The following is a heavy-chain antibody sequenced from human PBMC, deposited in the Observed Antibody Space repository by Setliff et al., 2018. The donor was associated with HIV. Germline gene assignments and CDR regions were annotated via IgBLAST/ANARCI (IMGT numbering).Heavy chain of an antibody. D-gene: IGHD2-15*01. V-gene: IGHV4-39*01. CDR1: GDSISTGRYY. J-gene: IGHJ1*01. CDR3: ARHCSGGTCYGPDAENFLH. Sequence: SETLSLTCTVSGDSISTGRYYWGWIRQPPGKGLEWIGSVFYSGGSYYTPSLKSRVTISVDTSKNQLFLKLSSVNAADTAVYYCARHCSGGTCYGPDAENFLHWGQGTLVTVSS. CDR2: VFYSGGS.